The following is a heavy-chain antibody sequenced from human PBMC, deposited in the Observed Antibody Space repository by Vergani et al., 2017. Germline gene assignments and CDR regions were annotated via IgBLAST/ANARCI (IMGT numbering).Heavy chain of an antibody. CDR2: IIPIFGTA. CDR1: GGTFSSYA. D-gene: IGHD6-13*01. J-gene: IGHJ4*02. CDR3: ARDRLAAAGTPLDY. V-gene: IGHV1-69*01. Sequence: QVQLVQSGAEVKKPGSSVKVSCKASGGTFSSYAISWVRQAPGQGLEWMGGIIPIFGTANYAQKLQGRVTITADESTSTAYMALSSLRSEDTAVYYCARDRLAAAGTPLDYWGQGTLVTVSS.